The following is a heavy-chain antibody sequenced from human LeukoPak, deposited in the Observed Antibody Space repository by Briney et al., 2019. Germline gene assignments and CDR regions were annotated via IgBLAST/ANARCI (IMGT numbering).Heavy chain of an antibody. CDR1: GFTFSSYA. D-gene: IGHD5-18*01. Sequence: GRSLRLSCAASGFTFSSYAMHWVRQAPGKGLEWVAVISYDGSNKYYADSVKGRFTISRDNSKNTLYLQMNSLRAEDTAVYYCARDGTAMVPLNFDYWGQGTLVTVSS. CDR2: ISYDGSNK. V-gene: IGHV3-30-3*01. CDR3: ARDGTAMVPLNFDY. J-gene: IGHJ4*02.